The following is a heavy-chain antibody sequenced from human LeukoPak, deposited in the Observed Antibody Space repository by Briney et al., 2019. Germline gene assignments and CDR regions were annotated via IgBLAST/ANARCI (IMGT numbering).Heavy chain of an antibody. CDR2: ISPDGSAT. Sequence: GGSLRLSCGASGFTFSTYWMHWVRQAPGKGLAWVSRISPDGSATGYADSVRGRFTISRDNAKNTLYLQMNSLRAEDTAVYYCTRDFDAATGYWGQGTLVTVSS. V-gene: IGHV3-74*01. CDR1: GFTFSTYW. CDR3: TRDFDAATGY. J-gene: IGHJ4*02. D-gene: IGHD3-9*01.